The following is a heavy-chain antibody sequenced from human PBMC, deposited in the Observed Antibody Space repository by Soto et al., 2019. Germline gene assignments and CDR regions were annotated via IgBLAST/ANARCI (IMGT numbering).Heavy chain of an antibody. D-gene: IGHD5-18*01. CDR1: GFSFSNYG. Sequence: QVPLVESGGGVVQPGRSLRLSCAASGFSFSNYGMHWVRQAPGKGLEWVAVISYDGSNEYYADSMKGRFTISRDNSKNTLYLPMNSLRAEDTAVYYCAKGGYYYGYYFDDWGQGSLVNVSS. V-gene: IGHV3-30*18. CDR3: AKGGYYYGYYFDD. J-gene: IGHJ4*02. CDR2: ISYDGSNE.